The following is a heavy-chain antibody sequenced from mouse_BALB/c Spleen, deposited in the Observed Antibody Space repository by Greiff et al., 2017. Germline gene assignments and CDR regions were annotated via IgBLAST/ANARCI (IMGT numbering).Heavy chain of an antibody. J-gene: IGHJ3*01. Sequence: VQLKESGPGLVKPSQSLSLTCTVTGYSITSDYAWNWIRQFPGNKLEWMGYISYSGSTSYNPSLKSRISITRDTSKNQFFLQLNSVTTEDTATYYCARCGDYDGYYGWFAYWGQGTLVTVSA. CDR3: ARCGDYDGYYGWFAY. CDR1: GYSITSDYA. CDR2: ISYSGST. V-gene: IGHV3-2*02. D-gene: IGHD2-3*01.